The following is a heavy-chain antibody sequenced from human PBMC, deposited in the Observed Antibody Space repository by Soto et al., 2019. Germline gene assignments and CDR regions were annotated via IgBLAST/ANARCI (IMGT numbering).Heavy chain of an antibody. Sequence: QVQLQESGPGLVKPSQTLSLTCTVSGGSISSGGYYWSWIRQHPGKGLEWIGYIYYSGSTYYNPSLKRRVTIPVDTSKNQFSLKLSSVTAADTAVYYCAGGVGALPYFDYWGQGTLVTVSS. CDR1: GGSISSGGYY. CDR3: AGGVGALPYFDY. J-gene: IGHJ4*02. CDR2: IYYSGST. V-gene: IGHV4-31*03. D-gene: IGHD1-26*01.